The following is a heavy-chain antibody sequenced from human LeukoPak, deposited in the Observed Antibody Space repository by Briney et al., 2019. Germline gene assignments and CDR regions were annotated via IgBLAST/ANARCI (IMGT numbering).Heavy chain of an antibody. CDR3: ARSVHYYYYMDV. CDR1: GFTFSSYA. Sequence: GGSLRLSCAASGFTFSSYAMSWVRQAPGKGLEWVSAISGSGGSTYYADSVKGRFTISRDNSKNTLYLQMNSLRAEDTAVYYCARSVHYYYYMDVWGKGTTVTVSS. J-gene: IGHJ6*03. V-gene: IGHV3-23*01. D-gene: IGHD3-10*01. CDR2: ISGSGGST.